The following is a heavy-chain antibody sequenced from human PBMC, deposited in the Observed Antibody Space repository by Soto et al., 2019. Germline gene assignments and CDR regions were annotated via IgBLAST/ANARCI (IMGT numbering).Heavy chain of an antibody. V-gene: IGHV1-3*01. CDR1: GYTFTSYA. Sequence: QVQLVQSGAEVKKPGASVKVSCKASGYTFTSYAMHWVRQAPGQRLEWMGWINAGNGNTKYSQKFQGRVTITRDTSASTAYMELSSLRSEDTAVYYCARPDYYDCSGYYLGGGAFDIWGQGTMVTVSS. J-gene: IGHJ3*02. D-gene: IGHD3-22*01. CDR3: ARPDYYDCSGYYLGGGAFDI. CDR2: INAGNGNT.